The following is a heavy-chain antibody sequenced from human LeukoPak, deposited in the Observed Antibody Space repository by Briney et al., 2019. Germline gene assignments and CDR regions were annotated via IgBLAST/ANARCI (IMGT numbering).Heavy chain of an antibody. Sequence: GRSLRLSCAASGFTFDDHAMHWVRHAPGKGLEWVSGISWNSGRIGYADSVKGRFTISRDNAKNSLYLQMNSLRAEDTALYYCAKDNVRLRSGLGFDYWGQGTLVTVSS. J-gene: IGHJ4*02. CDR3: AKDNVRLRSGLGFDY. D-gene: IGHD3-3*01. V-gene: IGHV3-9*01. CDR1: GFTFDDHA. CDR2: ISWNSGRI.